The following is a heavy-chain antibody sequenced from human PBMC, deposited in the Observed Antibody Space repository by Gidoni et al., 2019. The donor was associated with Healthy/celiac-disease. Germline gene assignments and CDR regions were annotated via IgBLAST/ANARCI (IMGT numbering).Heavy chain of an antibody. J-gene: IGHJ4*02. CDR2: IDPSDSYT. D-gene: IGHD3-22*01. CDR1: GYSFTSYW. V-gene: IGHV5-10-1*03. CDR3: AREGVWGYYDSSGYYPLDY. Sequence: EVQLVQSGAEVKKPGESLRISCKGSGYSFTSYWISWVRQMPGNGLEWMGRIDPSDSYTNYSPSFQGHVTISADKSISTAYLQWSSLKASDTAMYYCAREGVWGYYDSSGYYPLDYWGQGTLVIVSS.